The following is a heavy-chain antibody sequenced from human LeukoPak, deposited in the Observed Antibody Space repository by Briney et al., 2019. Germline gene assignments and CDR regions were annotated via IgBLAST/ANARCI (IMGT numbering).Heavy chain of an antibody. CDR2: ISYDGRNK. V-gene: IGHV3-30*04. Sequence: GGSLRLSCAASGFTFSSYAMHWVRQAPGKGLEGVAVISYDGRNKYYADSVKARFTISRDNSKNTLYLQMNSLRAEDTAVYYCARDPEEIAGAGYSNYFDYWGQGTLVTVSS. CDR1: GFTFSSYA. J-gene: IGHJ4*02. CDR3: ARDPEEIAGAGYSNYFDY. D-gene: IGHD6-19*01.